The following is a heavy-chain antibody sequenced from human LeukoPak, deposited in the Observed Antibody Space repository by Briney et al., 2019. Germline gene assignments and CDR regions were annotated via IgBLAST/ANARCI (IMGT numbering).Heavy chain of an antibody. D-gene: IGHD2-15*01. CDR2: IRYDGSNK. CDR1: GFTFSSYG. CDR3: AKSPVSSCRGSFCYPFDY. V-gene: IGHV3-30*02. J-gene: IGHJ4*02. Sequence: GSLRLSCAASGFTFSSYGMHWVRQAPGKGLEWVAFIRYDGSNKYYADSVKGRFTISRDNSKNTLYLQMNTLRAEDTAVYFCAKSPVSSCRGSFCYPFDYWGQGNLVTVSS.